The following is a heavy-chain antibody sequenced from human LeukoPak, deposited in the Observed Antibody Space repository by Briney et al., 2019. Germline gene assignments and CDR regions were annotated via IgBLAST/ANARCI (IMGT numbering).Heavy chain of an antibody. Sequence: ASVKVSCKASGYTFTSYGISWGREAPGQGLEWMGWISAYNGNTNYAQKLQGRVTMTTDTSTSTVYMELRSVRSDDTAVYYCESVTGYYGSGSLAALDIWGQGTMVTVSS. D-gene: IGHD3-10*01. CDR3: ESVTGYYGSGSLAALDI. V-gene: IGHV1-18*04. CDR1: GYTFTSYG. CDR2: ISAYNGNT. J-gene: IGHJ3*02.